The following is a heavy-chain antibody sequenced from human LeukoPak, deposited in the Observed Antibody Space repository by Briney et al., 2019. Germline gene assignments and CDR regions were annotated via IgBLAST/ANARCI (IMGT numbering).Heavy chain of an antibody. J-gene: IGHJ6*02. D-gene: IGHD3/OR15-3a*01. CDR1: GGSISSGGYS. CDR3: ARVDRYYYYGMDV. CDR2: IYHSGST. V-gene: IGHV4-30-2*01. Sequence: SETLSLTCAVSGGSISSGGYSWSWIRQPPGKGLEWIGYIYHSGSTYYNPSVKSRVTISVDRSKNQFSLKLSSVTAADTAVYYCARVDRYYYYGMDVWGQGTTVTVSS.